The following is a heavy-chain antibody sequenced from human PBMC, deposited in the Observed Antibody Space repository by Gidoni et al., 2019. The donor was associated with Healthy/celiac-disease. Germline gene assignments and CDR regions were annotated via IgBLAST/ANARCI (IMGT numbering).Heavy chain of an antibody. CDR2: INPNSGGT. CDR3: ASPFGDIVVVPAAISGAFDI. J-gene: IGHJ3*02. CDR1: GYTFTGYY. V-gene: IGHV1-2*02. Sequence: QVQLVQSGAEVKKPGASVKVSCKASGYTFTGYYMHWVRQAPGQGLEWMGWINPNSGGTNYAQKFQGRVTMTRDTFIRTAYMELSRLRSDDTAVYYCASPFGDIVVVPAAISGAFDIWGQGTMVTVSS. D-gene: IGHD2-2*02.